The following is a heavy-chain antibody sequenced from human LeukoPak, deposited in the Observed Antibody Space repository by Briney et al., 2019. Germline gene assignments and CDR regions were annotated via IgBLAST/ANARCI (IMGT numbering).Heavy chain of an antibody. Sequence: ASVKVSCKASGYTFTSYDINWVRQATGQGLEWMGWINPNSGGTNYAQKFQGRVTMTRDTSISTAYMELSRLRSDDTAVYYCARAGIVGATTEDAFDIWGQGTMVTVSS. V-gene: IGHV1-2*02. J-gene: IGHJ3*02. D-gene: IGHD1-26*01. CDR3: ARAGIVGATTEDAFDI. CDR2: INPNSGGT. CDR1: GYTFTSYD.